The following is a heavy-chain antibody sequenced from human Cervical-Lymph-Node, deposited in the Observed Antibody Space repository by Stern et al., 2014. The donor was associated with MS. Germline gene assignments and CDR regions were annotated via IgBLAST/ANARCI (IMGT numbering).Heavy chain of an antibody. D-gene: IGHD1-14*01. Sequence: VQLVQSGAELIRPGESLKISCKGSGFKFSIYWIAWVPQMPGKGLEWMGIIYPCDSETRYSPSFQGQVTMSADKSTSTAYLQWSSLNASDTAMYFCARQTTAWASDVWGQGTLVTVSS. J-gene: IGHJ4*02. CDR3: ARQTTAWASDV. CDR2: IYPCDSET. V-gene: IGHV5-51*01. CDR1: GFKFSIYW.